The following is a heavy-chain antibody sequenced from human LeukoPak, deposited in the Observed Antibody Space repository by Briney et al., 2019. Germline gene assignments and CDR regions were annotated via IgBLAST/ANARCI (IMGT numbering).Heavy chain of an antibody. CDR1: GFTFSSYE. V-gene: IGHV3-48*03. CDR3: AELGIPMIGGG. D-gene: IGHD3-10*02. Sequence: GGSLRLSCAASGFTFSSYEMNWVRQAPGKGLEWVSYISSSGSTIYYADSVKGRFTISRDNAKNSLYLQMNSLRATDTAVYYFAELGIPMIGGGWGKETTVTICS. CDR2: ISSSGSTI. J-gene: IGHJ6*04.